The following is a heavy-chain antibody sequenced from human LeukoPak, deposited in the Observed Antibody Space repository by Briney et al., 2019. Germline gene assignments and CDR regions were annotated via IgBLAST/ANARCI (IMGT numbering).Heavy chain of an antibody. D-gene: IGHD3-10*01. CDR1: GYTLTELS. CDR2: FDPEDGET. V-gene: IGHV1-24*01. CDR3: AARSGVDAFDI. J-gene: IGHJ3*02. Sequence: ASVNVSCKVSGYTLTELSMHWGRQAPGKGLEWRGGFDPEDGETIYAQKFQGRVTMTEDTSTDTAYMELSSLRSEDTAVYYCAARSGVDAFDIWGQGTMVTVSS.